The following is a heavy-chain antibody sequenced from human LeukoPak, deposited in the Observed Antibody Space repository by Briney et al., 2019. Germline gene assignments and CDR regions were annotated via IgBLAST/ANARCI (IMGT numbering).Heavy chain of an antibody. Sequence: PSQTLSLTCTVSGGSISSGSYYWSWIRQPAGKGLEWIGHIYTSGSTNYNPSLKSRVTISVDTSKNQFSLKLSSVTAADTAVFYCAQGDFWIGYYSYYYMDVWGKGTTVTVSS. J-gene: IGHJ6*03. CDR3: AQGDFWIGYYSYYYMDV. CDR2: IYTSGST. V-gene: IGHV4-61*09. D-gene: IGHD3-3*01. CDR1: GGSISSGSYY.